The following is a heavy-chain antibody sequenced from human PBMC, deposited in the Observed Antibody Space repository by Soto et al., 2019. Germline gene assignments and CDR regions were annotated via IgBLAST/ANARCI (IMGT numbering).Heavy chain of an antibody. CDR2: IYWNDDK. V-gene: IGHV2-5*01. J-gene: IGHJ5*02. Sequence: QITLKESGPTLVKPTQTLTLTCIFSGFSLRTSGVGVGWIRQPPGKALEWLGFIYWNDDKRYSPSLKSRLTITKDTNKNQVVLTMTNMDHVDTATYYCAKSGSSGWYGWFDPWGQGTLVTVSS. D-gene: IGHD6-19*01. CDR3: AKSGSSGWYGWFDP. CDR1: GFSLRTSGVG.